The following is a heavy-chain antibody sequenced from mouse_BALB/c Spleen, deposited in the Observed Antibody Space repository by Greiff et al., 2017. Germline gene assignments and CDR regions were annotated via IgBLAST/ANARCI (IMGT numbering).Heavy chain of an antibody. CDR3: TRSLYYFDY. D-gene: IGHD6-1*01. J-gene: IGHJ2*01. CDR1: GYTFTSYW. V-gene: IGHV1-69*02. CDR2: IYPSDSYT. Sequence: QVQLQQPGAELVRPGASVKLSCKASGYTFTSYWINWVKQRPGQGLEWIGNIYPSDSYTNYNQKFKDKATLTVDKSSSTAYMQLSSPTSEDSAVYYCTRSLYYFDYWGLGTTLTVSS.